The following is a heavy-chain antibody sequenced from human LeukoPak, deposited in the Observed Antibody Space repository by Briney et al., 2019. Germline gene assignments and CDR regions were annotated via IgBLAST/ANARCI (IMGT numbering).Heavy chain of an antibody. V-gene: IGHV3-30-3*01. CDR1: GFTFSNYA. J-gene: IGHJ4*02. CDR2: ISYDGNNK. CDR3: ASGDYHDSSGYPTYFDS. D-gene: IGHD3-22*01. Sequence: GGSLRLSCAASGFTFSNYAMDWVRQAPGKGLEWVAVISYDGNNKYYADSVKGRFTISRDDSKNTLYLQMNSLRTEDTAVYYCASGDYHDSSGYPTYFDSWGQGTLVTVSS.